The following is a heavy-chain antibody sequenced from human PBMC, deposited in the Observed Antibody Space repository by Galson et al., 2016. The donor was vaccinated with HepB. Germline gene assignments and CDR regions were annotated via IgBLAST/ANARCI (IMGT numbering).Heavy chain of an antibody. CDR2: RESR. J-gene: IGHJ4*02. V-gene: IGHV4-61*08. D-gene: IGHD4-17*01. CDR1: GGFVSSRGYH. Sequence: TLSLTCTVSGGFVSSRGYHSSWIRQPPGKGLEWIGHRESRSYNPSLRSRVTISLDTSKNQLSWQLNSVTPEDTAVYYCARQYGTYFAYWGRGTLVTVSS. CDR3: ARQYGTYFAY.